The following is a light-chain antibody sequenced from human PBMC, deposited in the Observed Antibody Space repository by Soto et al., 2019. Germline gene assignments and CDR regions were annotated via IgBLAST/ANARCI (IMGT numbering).Light chain of an antibody. CDR3: QQFNSDLVIT. J-gene: IGKJ5*01. CDR1: QGISSA. V-gene: IGKV1-13*02. CDR2: DAS. Sequence: AIQLTQSPSSLSASVGDRVTITCRASQGISSALAWYQQKPGKAPKLLIYDASSWESGVPSRFSVSGSGTDFTLSISSLQPDDFETYYCQQFNSDLVITFGQGTRLEIK.